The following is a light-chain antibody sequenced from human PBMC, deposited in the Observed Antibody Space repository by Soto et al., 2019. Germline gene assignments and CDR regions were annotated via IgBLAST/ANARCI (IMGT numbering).Light chain of an antibody. J-gene: IGLJ3*02. Sequence: QSALTQPRSVSGSPGQSVTISCTGTSSDVGAYNYVSWYQQYPGKAPKVIIYAVSKRPSGVPDRFSGSKSGNTASLTISGLQAEDEGEYYCCSYAGTYTWVFAGGTKVTVL. V-gene: IGLV2-11*01. CDR1: SSDVGAYNY. CDR2: AVS. CDR3: CSYAGTYTWV.